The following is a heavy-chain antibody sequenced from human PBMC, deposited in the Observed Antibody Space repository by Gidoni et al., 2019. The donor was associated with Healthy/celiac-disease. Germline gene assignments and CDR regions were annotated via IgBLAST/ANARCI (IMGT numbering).Heavy chain of an antibody. CDR3: ARDRYSGSYFH. CDR2: ISYDGSNK. V-gene: IGHV3-30-3*01. D-gene: IGHD1-26*01. CDR1: GFTFSSYA. Sequence: QVQLVESGGGVVQPGRSLRLSCAASGFTFSSYAMHWVRQAPGKGLEWVAVISYDGSNKYYADSVKGRFTISRDNSKNTLYLQMNSLRAEDTAVYYCARDRYSGSYFHWGQGTLVTVSS. J-gene: IGHJ4*02.